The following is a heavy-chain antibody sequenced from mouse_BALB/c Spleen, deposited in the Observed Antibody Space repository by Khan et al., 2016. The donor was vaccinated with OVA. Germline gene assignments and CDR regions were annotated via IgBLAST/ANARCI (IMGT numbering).Heavy chain of an antibody. J-gene: IGHJ1*01. D-gene: IGHD1-1*02. CDR1: GYTFTSYD. CDR2: IFPGDDST. Sequence: QVQLQQSGAELVKPGASVKLSCKASGYTFTSYDINWVRQRPEQGLEWIGWIFPGDDSTKYNEKFKGKATLTTDKSSSTAYMQLSRLTSEDSAVYFCARHYNSGNLYGYFDVWGAGTTVTVSS. CDR3: ARHYNSGNLYGYFDV. V-gene: IGHV1-85*01.